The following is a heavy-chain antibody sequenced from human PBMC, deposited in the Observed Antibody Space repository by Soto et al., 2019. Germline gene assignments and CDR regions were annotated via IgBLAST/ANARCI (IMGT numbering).Heavy chain of an antibody. J-gene: IGHJ6*02. D-gene: IGHD2-2*01. CDR3: ARYRKPAAPLSYYGMDV. Sequence: ASVKVSCKASGYTFTSYDINGVRQATGQGLEWMGWMNPNSGNTGYAQKFQGRVTMTRNTSISTAYMELSSLRSEDTAVYYCARYRKPAAPLSYYGMDVWGQGTTVTVS. V-gene: IGHV1-8*01. CDR2: MNPNSGNT. CDR1: GYTFTSYD.